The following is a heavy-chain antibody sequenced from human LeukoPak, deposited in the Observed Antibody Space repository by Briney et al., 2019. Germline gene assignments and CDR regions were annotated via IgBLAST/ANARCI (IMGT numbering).Heavy chain of an antibody. CDR3: ARELPDLSGYQPTIDY. V-gene: IGHV1-2*02. D-gene: IGHD3-22*01. J-gene: IGHJ4*02. Sequence: VASVTVSCKASGYTLTGYYMHWVRQAPGQGLEWMGWINPNSGGTNYAQKFQGRVTMTRDTSISTAYMELSRLRSDDTAVYYCARELPDLSGYQPTIDYWGQGTLVTVSS. CDR1: GYTLTGYY. CDR2: INPNSGGT.